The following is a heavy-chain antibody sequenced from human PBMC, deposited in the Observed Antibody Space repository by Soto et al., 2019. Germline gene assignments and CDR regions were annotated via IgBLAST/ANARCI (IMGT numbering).Heavy chain of an antibody. CDR2: IRKDSGRST. J-gene: IGHJ4*02. Sequence: LVESGGALVKPGGSLRLSCAASGFIFRDWFMSWIRQAPGKGLEWISYIRKDSGRSTRYADSVKGRFTISRDNAQNSLFLQMTNLTVEDTAVYYCARDRWANPDSWGQGTLVTVSS. CDR3: ARDRWANPDS. V-gene: IGHV3-11*01. CDR1: GFIFRDWF. D-gene: IGHD5-12*01.